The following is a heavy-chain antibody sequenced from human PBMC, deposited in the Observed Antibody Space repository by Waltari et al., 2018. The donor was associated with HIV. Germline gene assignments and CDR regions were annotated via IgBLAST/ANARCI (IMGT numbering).Heavy chain of an antibody. CDR3: AKDDSTGSSGYYPFHY. V-gene: IGHV3-23*04. D-gene: IGHD3-22*01. CDR2: ISGSGGST. CDR1: GFTFTNYA. Sequence: EVQLVESGGGLVQPGGSLRLSFAASGFTFTNYAMNWVRQAPGKGLEWVSAISGSGGSTYYADSEKGRFTISRDNSKNTLYLQMNSLRAEDTAVYYCAKDDSTGSSGYYPFHYWGQGTLITVSS. J-gene: IGHJ4*02.